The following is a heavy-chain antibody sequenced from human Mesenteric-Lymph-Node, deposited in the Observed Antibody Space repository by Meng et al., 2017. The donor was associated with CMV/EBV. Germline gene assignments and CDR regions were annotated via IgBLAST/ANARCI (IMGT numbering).Heavy chain of an antibody. J-gene: IGHJ5*02. CDR1: GYTFTGYY. CDR2: INPNSGGT. Sequence: ASVKVSCKASGYTFTGYYMHWVRQAPGQGLEWMGWINPNSGGTNYAQKFQGRVTMTRDTSISTAYMELRRLRSGDTAVYYCASGGGGYSGYDFGGWFDPWGQGTLVTVSS. V-gene: IGHV1-2*02. D-gene: IGHD5-12*01. CDR3: ASGGGGYSGYDFGGWFDP.